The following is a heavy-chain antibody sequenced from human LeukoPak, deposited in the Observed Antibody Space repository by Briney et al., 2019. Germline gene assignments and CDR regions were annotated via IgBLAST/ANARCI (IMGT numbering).Heavy chain of an antibody. CDR1: GFTFSDYY. J-gene: IGHJ4*02. CDR3: ARVLSGSYFYYFDY. V-gene: IGHV3-11*01. D-gene: IGHD3-10*01. CDR2: ISSSGSTI. Sequence: GGSLRLSCAASGFTFSDYYMSWIRQAPGEGLEWVSYISSSGSTIYYADSVKGRFTISRDNAKNSLYLQMNSLRAEDTAVYYCARVLSGSYFYYFDYWGQGTLVTVSS.